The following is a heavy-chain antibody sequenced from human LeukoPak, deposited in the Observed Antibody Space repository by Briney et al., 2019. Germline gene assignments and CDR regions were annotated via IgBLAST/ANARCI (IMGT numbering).Heavy chain of an antibody. Sequence: ASVKVSCKASGYTFTGYDINWVRQATGQGLEWMGWMNPNSGNTGCAQKFQGRVTITRNTSISTAYMELSSLRSEDTAVYYCARNGREARHFQHWGQGTLVTVSS. CDR1: GYTFTGYD. CDR2: MNPNSGNT. D-gene: IGHD6-6*01. J-gene: IGHJ1*01. CDR3: ARNGREARHFQH. V-gene: IGHV1-8*03.